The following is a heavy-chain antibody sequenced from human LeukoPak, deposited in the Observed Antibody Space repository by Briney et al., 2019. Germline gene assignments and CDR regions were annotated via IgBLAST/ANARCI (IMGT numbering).Heavy chain of an antibody. CDR3: AKGRGGAYCGGDCYSYFDS. CDR1: GFTVSAYA. V-gene: IGHV3-23*01. J-gene: IGHJ4*02. D-gene: IGHD2-21*02. CDR2: ISGSGGST. Sequence: GGSLRLSCAASGFTVSAYAMAWVRQAPGKGLEWVSGISGSGGSTYYADSVKGRFTISRDNSKNTLYLQMNGLRAEDTAVYYCAKGRGGAYCGGDCYSYFDSWGQGTLVTVSS.